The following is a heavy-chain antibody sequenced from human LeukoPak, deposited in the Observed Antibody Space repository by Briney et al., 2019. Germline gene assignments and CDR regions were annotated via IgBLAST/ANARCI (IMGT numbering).Heavy chain of an antibody. Sequence: ASVKVSCQASVHTFTTYYMHWVRQAPGQGLEWMGVIKPSADCTSYAQKFQGRVIMTRDTSTSTVYMELNSLTSEDTAVYYCARDQSGSQHWFDPWGQGTLVTVSS. J-gene: IGHJ5*02. CDR3: ARDQSGSQHWFDP. CDR2: IKPSADCT. CDR1: VHTFTTYY. V-gene: IGHV1-46*01. D-gene: IGHD1-26*01.